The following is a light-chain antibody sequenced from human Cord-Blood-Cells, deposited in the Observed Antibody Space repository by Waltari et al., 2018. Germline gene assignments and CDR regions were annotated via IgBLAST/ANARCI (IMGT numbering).Light chain of an antibody. CDR3: QQDNNWPPLT. V-gene: IGKV3-15*01. CDR2: GAS. Sequence: EIVMTQSPATLSVSPGDRATLSCRASQSVSSNLAWYQHKPGQAPRLLNYGASTRDTGIPARFSGSGSGTEFTLTISSLQSKEFAVYYCQQDNNWPPLTFGGGTKVEIK. CDR1: QSVSSN. J-gene: IGKJ4*01.